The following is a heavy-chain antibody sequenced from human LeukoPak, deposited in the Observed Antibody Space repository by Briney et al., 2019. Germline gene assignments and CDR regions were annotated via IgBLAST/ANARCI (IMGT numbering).Heavy chain of an antibody. Sequence: GRSLRLSCAASGFTFDDYAMHWVRQAPGKGLEWVSGISWNSGSIGYADPVKGRFTISRDNAKNSLYLQMNSLRAEDTALYYCAKGKLRFLEWLYFDYWGQGTLVTVSS. CDR2: ISWNSGSI. V-gene: IGHV3-9*01. CDR3: AKGKLRFLEWLYFDY. D-gene: IGHD3-3*01. J-gene: IGHJ4*02. CDR1: GFTFDDYA.